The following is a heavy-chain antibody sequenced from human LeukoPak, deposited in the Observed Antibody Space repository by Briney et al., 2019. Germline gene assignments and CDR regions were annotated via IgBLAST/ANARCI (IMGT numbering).Heavy chain of an antibody. CDR3: ARGCSSTSCYDAFDI. CDR2: INHSGST. Sequence: PSETLSLTCAVYGGSFSGYYWSWIRQPPGKGLEWIGEINHSGSTNYNPSLKSRVTISVDTSKNQFSLKLSSVTAADTAVYYCARGCSSTSCYDAFDIWGQGTMVTVSS. V-gene: IGHV4-34*09. CDR1: GGSFSGYY. J-gene: IGHJ3*02. D-gene: IGHD2-2*01.